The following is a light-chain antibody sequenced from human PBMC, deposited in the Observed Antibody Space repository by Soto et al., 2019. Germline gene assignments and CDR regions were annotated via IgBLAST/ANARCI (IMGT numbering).Light chain of an antibody. Sequence: EIVLTQSPATLSLSPGERATLSCRASQSVSGYLAWYQQKPGQAPRLLIYDASKRATGIPARFSGSGFGTDFTLTISSLEHEDCAVYYCQQRSKWRTFGQGTKVEIK. CDR1: QSVSGY. V-gene: IGKV3-11*01. CDR2: DAS. J-gene: IGKJ1*01. CDR3: QQRSKWRT.